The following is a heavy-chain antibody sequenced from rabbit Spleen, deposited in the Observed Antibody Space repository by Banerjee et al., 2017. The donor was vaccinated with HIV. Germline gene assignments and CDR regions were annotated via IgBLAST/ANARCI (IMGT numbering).Heavy chain of an antibody. CDR2: TGTGSGST. J-gene: IGHJ6*01. CDR1: GFSFSSGYY. CDR3: ASDSGSSFSSYGMDL. D-gene: IGHD8-1*01. Sequence: SGGGLVKPGASLTLTCKASGFSFSSGYYMSWVRQAPGKGLEWIGCTGTGSGSTYYASWAKGRFTISKTSSTTVTLQMTSLTAADTATYFCASDSGSSFSSYGMDLWGPGTLVTVS. V-gene: IGHV1S40*01.